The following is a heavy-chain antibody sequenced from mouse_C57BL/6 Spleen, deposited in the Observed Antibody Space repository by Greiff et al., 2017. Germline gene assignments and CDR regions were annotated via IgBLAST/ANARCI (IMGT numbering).Heavy chain of an antibody. Sequence: QVQLKQSGAELVRPGASVTLSCKASGYTFTDYEMHWVKQTPVHGLEWIGAIDPETGGTAYNQKFKGKAILTADKSSSTAYMELRSLTSEDSAVYYCTRSPPYYGSSFLDYWGQGTTLTVSS. CDR2: IDPETGGT. CDR3: TRSPPYYGSSFLDY. CDR1: GYTFTDYE. J-gene: IGHJ2*01. D-gene: IGHD1-1*01. V-gene: IGHV1-15*01.